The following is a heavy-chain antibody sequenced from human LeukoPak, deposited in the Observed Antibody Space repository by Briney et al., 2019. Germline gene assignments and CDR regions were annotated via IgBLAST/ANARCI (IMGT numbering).Heavy chain of an antibody. D-gene: IGHD2-15*01. CDR3: AKAPVTSCRGAFCYPFDY. CDR2: IRNDGSNK. V-gene: IGHV3-30*02. Sequence: GGSLRLSCAASGFTFSSYGMHWVRQAPGKGLEWVAFIRNDGSNKDYADSVKGRFTISRDNSKNTLYLQMNSLRAEDAAVYYCAKAPVTSCRGAFCYPFDYWGQGTLVTVSS. CDR1: GFTFSSYG. J-gene: IGHJ4*02.